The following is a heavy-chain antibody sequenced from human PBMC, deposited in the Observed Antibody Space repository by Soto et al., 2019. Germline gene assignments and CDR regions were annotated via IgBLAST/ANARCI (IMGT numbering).Heavy chain of an antibody. D-gene: IGHD2-8*01. J-gene: IGHJ6*02. Sequence: ASVKVSCKASGYTFTSYYMHWVRQAPGQGLEWMGIINPSGGSTSYAQKFQGGVTMTRDTSTSTVYMELSSLRSEDTAVYYCARGGGYCTNGVCYTRKDYGMDVWGQGTRVTVSS. CDR1: GYTFTSYY. CDR3: ARGGGYCTNGVCYTRKDYGMDV. V-gene: IGHV1-46*01. CDR2: INPSGGST.